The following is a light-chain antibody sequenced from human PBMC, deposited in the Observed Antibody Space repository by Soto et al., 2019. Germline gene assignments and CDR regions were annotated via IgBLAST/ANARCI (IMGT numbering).Light chain of an antibody. CDR3: QQYNSYPWT. V-gene: IGKV1-5*01. Sequence: DIQMTQSPSTLSASVGDRVTITCRASQSLSSYLAWYQQKPGKATNLLIYDASNLESGVPSRFSGSESGTEFTLTISSLQPDDFATNYCQQYNSYPWTFGLGTKVDIK. CDR1: QSLSSY. J-gene: IGKJ1*01. CDR2: DAS.